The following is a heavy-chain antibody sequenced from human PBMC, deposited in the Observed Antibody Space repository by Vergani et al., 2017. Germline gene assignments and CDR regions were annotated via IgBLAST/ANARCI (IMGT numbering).Heavy chain of an antibody. CDR3: ARDQIAVAGTIFDY. D-gene: IGHD6-19*01. CDR2: IIPILGTA. V-gene: IGHV1-69*11. J-gene: IGHJ4*02. CDR1: GGTFSSYA. Sequence: QVQLVQSGAEVKKPGSSVKVSCKASGGTFSSYAISGVRQAPGQGLEWMGRIIPILGTANYAQKFQGRVTITADESTSTDYMELSSLRSEDTAVYYCARDQIAVAGTIFDYWGQGTLVTVSS.